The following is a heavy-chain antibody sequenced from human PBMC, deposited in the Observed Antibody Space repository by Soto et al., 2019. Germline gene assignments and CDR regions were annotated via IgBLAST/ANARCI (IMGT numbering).Heavy chain of an antibody. Sequence: GASVKVSCKASGGTFSSYAISWVRQAPGQGLEWMGGIIPIFGTANYAQKFQGRVTITADESTSTAYMELSSLRSEDTAVYYCARDNHDYGDYSSAFDIWGQGTMVTVSS. J-gene: IGHJ3*02. D-gene: IGHD4-17*01. CDR3: ARDNHDYGDYSSAFDI. V-gene: IGHV1-69*13. CDR2: IIPIFGTA. CDR1: GGTFSSYA.